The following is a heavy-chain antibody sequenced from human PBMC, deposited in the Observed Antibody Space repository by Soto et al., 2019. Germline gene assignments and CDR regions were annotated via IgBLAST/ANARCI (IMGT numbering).Heavy chain of an antibody. V-gene: IGHV4-39*01. J-gene: IGHJ4*02. D-gene: IGHD3-9*01. CDR1: GGSVSSSNFY. CDR3: ARLEGLATISYYFDY. CDR2: IYYSGST. Sequence: SETLSLTCTVSGGSVSSSNFYWGWVRQSPGKGLEWIGSIYYSGSTYYNPSLESRVTISVDKSKNQLSLKVISVTAADTTVYYCARLEGLATISYYFDYWGQGTLVTVSS.